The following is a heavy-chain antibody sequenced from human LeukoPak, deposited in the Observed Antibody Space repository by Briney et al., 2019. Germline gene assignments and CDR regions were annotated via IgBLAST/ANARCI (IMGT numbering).Heavy chain of an antibody. CDR3: ARDPAVGDIVVVPAAKSYYYYYGMDV. CDR2: ISAYNGNT. V-gene: IGHV1-18*01. J-gene: IGHJ6*02. Sequence: GASVKVSCKASVYTFTSYGISWVRQAPGQGLERMGWISAYNGNTNYAQKLQGRVTMTTDTSTSTAYMELRSLRSDDTAVYYCARDPAVGDIVVVPAAKSYYYYYGMDVWGQGTTVTVSS. D-gene: IGHD2-2*01. CDR1: VYTFTSYG.